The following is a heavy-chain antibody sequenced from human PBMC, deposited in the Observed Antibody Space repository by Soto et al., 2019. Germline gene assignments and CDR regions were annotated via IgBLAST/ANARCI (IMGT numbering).Heavy chain of an antibody. CDR1: GGSISSSSYY. J-gene: IGHJ4*02. CDR3: ARHSWGFGRIVLRFQSSYFDY. V-gene: IGHV4-39*01. CDR2: IYYSGST. D-gene: IGHD3-3*01. Sequence: SETLSLTCTVSGGSISSSSYYWGWIRQPPGKGLEWIGSIYYSGSTYYNPSLKSRVTISVDTSKNQFSLKLSSVTAADTAVYYCARHSWGFGRIVLRFQSSYFDYWGQGTLVTVSS.